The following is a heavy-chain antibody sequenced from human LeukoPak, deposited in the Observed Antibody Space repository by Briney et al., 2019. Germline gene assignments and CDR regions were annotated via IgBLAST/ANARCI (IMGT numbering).Heavy chain of an antibody. CDR1: VYTFTPYY. V-gene: IGHV1-2*06. D-gene: IGHD1-7*01. Sequence: ASVRVSCKASVYTFTPYYMHSVRQAPGQRLEWMGRINRNSGDTNNPQKLQGRDTLTRDTCNSTAYKELSRLRSDDTAVYYCARAHPYAYSWNWGDYWGQGTLVTVSS. CDR2: INRNSGDT. J-gene: IGHJ4*02. CDR3: ARAHPYAYSWNWGDY.